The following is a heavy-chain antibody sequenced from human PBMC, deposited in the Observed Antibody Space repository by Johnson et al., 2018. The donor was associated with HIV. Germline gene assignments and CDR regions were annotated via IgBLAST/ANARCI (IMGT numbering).Heavy chain of an antibody. J-gene: IGHJ3*02. V-gene: IGHV3-66*01. Sequence: MQLVESGGGVVQPGRSLRLSCGASGFSVSRNHINWVRQVPGKGLEWVSVIYSSGSTYYADSVKGRFTFSRDNSKNTVYLQMNSLGAADPGVSYCARDEKAHNRPLGVACDIWGQGKMVTVSS. D-gene: IGHD7-27*01. CDR2: IYSSGST. CDR1: GFSVSRNH. CDR3: ARDEKAHNRPLGVACDI.